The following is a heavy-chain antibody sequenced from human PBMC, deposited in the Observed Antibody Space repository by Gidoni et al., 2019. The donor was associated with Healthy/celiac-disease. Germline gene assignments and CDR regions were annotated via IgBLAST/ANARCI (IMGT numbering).Heavy chain of an antibody. CDR1: GFSLSTSGVG. D-gene: IGHD3-9*01. CDR3: AHYRTDYDILTGYYKWGDYFDY. Sequence: QITLKESGPTLVKPTQTLPLTCTFSGFSLSTSGVGVGWIRQPPGKALEWLALIYWDDDKRYSPSLKSRLTITKDTAKNQVVLTMTNMDPVDTATYYCAHYRTDYDILTGYYKWGDYFDYWGQGTLVTVSS. J-gene: IGHJ4*02. CDR2: IYWDDDK. V-gene: IGHV2-5*02.